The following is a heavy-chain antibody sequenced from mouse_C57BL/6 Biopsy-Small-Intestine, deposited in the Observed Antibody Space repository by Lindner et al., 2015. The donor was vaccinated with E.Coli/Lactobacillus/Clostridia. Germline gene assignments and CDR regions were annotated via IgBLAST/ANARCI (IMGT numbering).Heavy chain of an antibody. CDR3: ARIADMKLERELDY. D-gene: IGHD4-1*01. CDR1: GYTFNSYG. V-gene: IGHV1-81*01. J-gene: IGHJ4*01. CDR2: ISAYSGNT. Sequence: SVKVSCKSSGYTFNSYGFSWVRQAPGQGLEWMGWISAYSGNTNYAQKFQGRVTMTTDTSTTTVYIDLRSLRPDDTAVYYCARIADMKLERELDYWGQGTLVTVSS.